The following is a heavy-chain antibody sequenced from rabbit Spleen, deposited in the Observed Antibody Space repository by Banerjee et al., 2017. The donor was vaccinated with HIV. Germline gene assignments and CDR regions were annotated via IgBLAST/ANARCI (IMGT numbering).Heavy chain of an antibody. J-gene: IGHJ3*01. D-gene: IGHD1-1*01. Sequence: QSLEESGGGLVKPGASLTLTCTASGVSFSSNHYMCWVRQAPGKGLEWIACIYITGGSTFYANWAKGRFTISETSSTAVTLQMTSLTAADTATYFCARDVDTIYFRLGLWGQGTLVTVS. CDR3: ARDVDTIYFRLGL. V-gene: IGHV1S40*01. CDR2: IYITGGST. CDR1: GVSFSSNHY.